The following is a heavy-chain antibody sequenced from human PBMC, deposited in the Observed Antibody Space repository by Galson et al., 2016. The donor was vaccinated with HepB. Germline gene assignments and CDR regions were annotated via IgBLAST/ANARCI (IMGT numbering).Heavy chain of an antibody. J-gene: IGHJ4*02. Sequence: SLRLSCAASGFTFSSYGMTWVRQAPGKGLEWVSAISASGGETFYGDPARGRFSISRDNYRNTLYLEMNSLRLEDTAIYYCAKELRFGESAIDYWGQGILVTVSS. CDR1: GFTFSSYG. V-gene: IGHV3-23*01. CDR2: ISASGGET. CDR3: AKELRFGESAIDY. D-gene: IGHD3-10*01.